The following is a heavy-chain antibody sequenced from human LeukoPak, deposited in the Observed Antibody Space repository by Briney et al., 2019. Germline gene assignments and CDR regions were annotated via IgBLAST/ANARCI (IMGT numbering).Heavy chain of an antibody. CDR2: INHRGDT. V-gene: IGHV4-34*01. J-gene: IGHJ4*03. Sequence: SETLSLTCAVYGVSFSTYYWSWIRQSPGKGLEWIAEINHRGDTNYNASVKSRVTISVDTSKHHSSLKITSLTAADTAVYYCARGPTISETGYFDYWGQGTLVTVSS. CDR1: GVSFSTYY. CDR3: ARGPTISETGYFDY. D-gene: IGHD1-1*01.